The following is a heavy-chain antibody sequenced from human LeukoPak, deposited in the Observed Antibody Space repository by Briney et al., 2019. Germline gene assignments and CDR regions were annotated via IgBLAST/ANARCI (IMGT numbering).Heavy chain of an antibody. D-gene: IGHD6-6*01. V-gene: IGHV3-33*01. CDR2: IWYYGSNK. CDR3: ARDVGIAARHMDV. Sequence: GGSLRLSCAASGFTFSSYGMHWVRQAPGKGLEWVAVIWYYGSNKYYADSVKGRFTISRDNSKNTLYLQMNSLRAEDTAVYYCARDVGIAARHMDVWGKGTTVTVSS. J-gene: IGHJ6*03. CDR1: GFTFSSYG.